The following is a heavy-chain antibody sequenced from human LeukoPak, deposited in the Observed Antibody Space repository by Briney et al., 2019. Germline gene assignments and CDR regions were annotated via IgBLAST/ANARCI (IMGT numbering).Heavy chain of an antibody. CDR2: ISYDGSNK. Sequence: GGSLRLSCAASGFTFSSYAMHWVRQAPGKGLEWVAVISYDGSNKYYADSVKGRFTISRDSSKNTLYLQMNSLRAEDTAVYYCARSRYCSSTSCYLPATWGQGTLVTVSS. D-gene: IGHD2-2*01. CDR1: GFTFSSYA. V-gene: IGHV3-30-3*01. J-gene: IGHJ5*02. CDR3: ARSRYCSSTSCYLPAT.